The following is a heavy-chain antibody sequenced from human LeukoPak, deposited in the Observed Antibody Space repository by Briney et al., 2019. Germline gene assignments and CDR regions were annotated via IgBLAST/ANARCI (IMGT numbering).Heavy chain of an antibody. CDR3: AGGPMIVVVPGAFDI. V-gene: IGHV4-39*07. D-gene: IGHD3-22*01. Sequence: PSETLSLTCTVSGGSISSSSYYWGSIRQPPGKGLEWIGSMYYSGTTYYNPSLKSRVTISVDTSKNQFSLKLSSVTAADTAVYYCAGGPMIVVVPGAFDIWGQGTMVTVSS. CDR1: GGSISSSSYY. CDR2: MYYSGTT. J-gene: IGHJ3*02.